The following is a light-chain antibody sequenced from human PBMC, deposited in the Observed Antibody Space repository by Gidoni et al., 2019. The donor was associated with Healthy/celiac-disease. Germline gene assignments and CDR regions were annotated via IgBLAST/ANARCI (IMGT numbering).Light chain of an antibody. J-gene: IGKJ2*01. CDR3: QQLNSYHT. CDR2: AAS. CDR1: QRISSY. Sequence: DIQLTQSPSFLSASVGDRVTITCRASQRISSYLAWYQQKPGKAPKLLIYAASTLQSGVPSRFSGSGSGTEFTLTISSLQPEDFATYYCQQLNSYHTFGQGTKLEIK. V-gene: IGKV1-9*01.